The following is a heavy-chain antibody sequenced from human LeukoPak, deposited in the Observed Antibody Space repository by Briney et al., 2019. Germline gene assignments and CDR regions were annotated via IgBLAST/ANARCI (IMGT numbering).Heavy chain of an antibody. CDR1: GGSISSYY. Sequence: SETLSLTCTVSGGSISSYYWSWIRQPPGKGLEWIGYIYYSGSTNYNPSLKSRVTIPVDTSKNQFSLKLSSVTAADTAVYYCARSSRRFGVVTRSWFDPWGQGTLVTVSS. J-gene: IGHJ5*02. D-gene: IGHD3-3*01. V-gene: IGHV4-59*08. CDR3: ARSSRRFGVVTRSWFDP. CDR2: IYYSGST.